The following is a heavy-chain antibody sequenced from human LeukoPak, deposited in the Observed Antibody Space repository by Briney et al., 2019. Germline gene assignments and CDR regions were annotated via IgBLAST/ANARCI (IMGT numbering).Heavy chain of an antibody. CDR1: GGSISSHY. J-gene: IGHJ4*02. CDR2: IYYSGST. Sequence: SETLSLTCTVSGGSISSHYWSWIRQPPGKGPEWIGYIYYSGSTNYNPSLKSRVTISVDTSKNQFSLKLSSVTAADTAVYYRAGVKYSGSYSHFDYWGQGTLVTVSS. V-gene: IGHV4-59*11. CDR3: AGVKYSGSYSHFDY. D-gene: IGHD1-26*01.